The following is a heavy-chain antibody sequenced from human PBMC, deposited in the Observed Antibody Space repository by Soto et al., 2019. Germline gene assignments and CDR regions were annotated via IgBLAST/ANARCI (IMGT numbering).Heavy chain of an antibody. CDR1: GFTFSSYG. D-gene: IGHD1-1*01. J-gene: IGHJ5*02. CDR3: ARDRTGFSESWFDP. Sequence: GSLRLSCAASGFTFSSYGMHWVRQAPGKGLGWVSLIWFDGSNKYYGDSVKGRFTISRDNSKNTLYLQMNSLRAEDTAVYYCARDRTGFSESWFDPWGQGTLVTVSS. CDR2: IWFDGSNK. V-gene: IGHV3-33*01.